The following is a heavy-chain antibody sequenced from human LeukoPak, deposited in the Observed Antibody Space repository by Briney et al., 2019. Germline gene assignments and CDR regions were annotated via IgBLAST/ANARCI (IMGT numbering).Heavy chain of an antibody. CDR3: TTELRWELPATDY. V-gene: IGHV3-15*01. D-gene: IGHD1-26*01. CDR2: IKSKTDGGTT. Sequence: GGSLRLSCAASGFTFSNAWMRWVRQAPGKGLEWVGRIKSKTDGGTTDYAAPVKGGFTISRDDSKNTFYLQMNSLKTDDTAVYYCTTELRWELPATDYWGQGTLVTVSS. J-gene: IGHJ4*02. CDR1: GFTFSNAW.